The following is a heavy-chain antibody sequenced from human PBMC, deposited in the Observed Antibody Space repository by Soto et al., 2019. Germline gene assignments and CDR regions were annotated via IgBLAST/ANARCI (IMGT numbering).Heavy chain of an antibody. CDR3: ARPGIVGATTARQGMDV. J-gene: IGHJ6*02. D-gene: IGHD1-26*01. V-gene: IGHV1-69*13. CDR2: IIPIFGTA. Sequence: SVNGSCKTSGCTFSGYPRSWVRQAPGQGLEWMGGIIPIFGTANYAQKFQGRVTITADESTSTAYMELSSLRSEDTAVYYCARPGIVGATTARQGMDVWGQGTTVTVSS. CDR1: GCTFSGYP.